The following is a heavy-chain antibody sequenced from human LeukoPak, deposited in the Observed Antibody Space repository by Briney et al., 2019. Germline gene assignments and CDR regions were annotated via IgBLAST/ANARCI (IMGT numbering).Heavy chain of an antibody. CDR3: AKGLRWFGEFYNNYFDQ. V-gene: IGHV3-30*02. Sequence: GGSLRLSCAASGFTFSSYGMHWVRQAPGKGLEWVAFISYDGSKTFYVESVKGRFSISRDNSKNTVKLQMSSLRTDDTAIYYCAKGLRWFGEFYNNYFDQWGQGTLVVVSP. CDR2: ISYDGSKT. CDR1: GFTFSSYG. J-gene: IGHJ4*02. D-gene: IGHD3-10*01.